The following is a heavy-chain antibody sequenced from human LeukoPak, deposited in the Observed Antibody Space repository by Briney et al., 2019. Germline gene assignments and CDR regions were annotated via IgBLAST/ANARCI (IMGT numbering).Heavy chain of an antibody. CDR1: SGSISSSSYY. CDR2: ISSSSSYI. Sequence: ETLSLTCTVSSGSISSSSYYWGWVRQAPGKGLEWVSSISSSSSYIYYADSVKGRFTISRDNAKNSLYLQMNSLRAEDTAVYYCASILTGYYSTDFDYWGQGTLVTVSS. J-gene: IGHJ4*02. D-gene: IGHD3-9*01. CDR3: ASILTGYYSTDFDY. V-gene: IGHV3-21*01.